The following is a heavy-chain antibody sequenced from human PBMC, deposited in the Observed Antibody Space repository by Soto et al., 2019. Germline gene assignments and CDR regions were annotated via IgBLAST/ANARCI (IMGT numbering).Heavy chain of an antibody. CDR2: IYYSGST. D-gene: IGHD6-13*01. CDR3: AREGAGYMAI. CDR1: GGSISSSSYY. Sequence: SETLSLTCTVSGGSISSSSYYWGWIRQPPGKGLEWIGSIYYSGSTYYNPSLKSRVTISVDTSKNQFSLKLSSVTAADTAVYYCAREGAGYMAIWGQGTMVTVSS. V-gene: IGHV4-39*02. J-gene: IGHJ3*02.